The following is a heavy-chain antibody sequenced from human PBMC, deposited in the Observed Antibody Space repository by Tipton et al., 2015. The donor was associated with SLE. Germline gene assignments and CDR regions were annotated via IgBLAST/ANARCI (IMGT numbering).Heavy chain of an antibody. Sequence: SLRLSCAASGLTFSSYAMHWVRQAPGKGLEWVALISYDGGNKIHAESVEGRFTISRDNSRNTLYLQMKSLRPEDTAVYYCASRMAVGAFDFWGHGTLVIVSS. D-gene: IGHD2-8*01. CDR3: ASRMAVGAFDF. J-gene: IGHJ3*01. V-gene: IGHV3-30*04. CDR1: GLTFSSYA. CDR2: ISYDGGNK.